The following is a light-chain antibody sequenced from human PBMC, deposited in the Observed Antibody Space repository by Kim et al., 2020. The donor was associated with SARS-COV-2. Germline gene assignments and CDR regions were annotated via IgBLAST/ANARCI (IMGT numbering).Light chain of an antibody. CDR2: YDS. V-gene: IGLV3-21*04. J-gene: IGLJ3*02. CDR3: QVWDSSSDHPV. Sequence: APGKTARITCGGNNIGSKSVNWYQQKPGRAPVLVIYYDSDRPSGIPERFSGSNSGNTATLTISRVEAGDEADYYCQVWDSSSDHPVFGGGTQLTVL. CDR1: NIGSKS.